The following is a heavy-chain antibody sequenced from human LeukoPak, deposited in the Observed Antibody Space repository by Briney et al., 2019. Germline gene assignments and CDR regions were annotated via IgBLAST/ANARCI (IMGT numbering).Heavy chain of an antibody. J-gene: IGHJ4*02. V-gene: IGHV1-18*01. CDR3: ARDLPPMVCFDY. Sequence: GASVKVSCKASGYTFTSYDISWVRQAPGQGLEWMGWISAYNGNTDYAQKILARVTMTTDTSTRTAYMELRSLESDDTAVYYCARDLPPMVCFDYWGQGTLVTVSS. CDR2: ISAYNGNT. CDR1: GYTFTSYD. D-gene: IGHD3-10*01.